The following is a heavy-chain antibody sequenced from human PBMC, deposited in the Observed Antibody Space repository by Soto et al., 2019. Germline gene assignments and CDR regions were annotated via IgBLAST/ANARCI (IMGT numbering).Heavy chain of an antibody. CDR2: ISAYNGNT. V-gene: IGHV1-18*04. Sequence: GXSVKLACKASGYTFTRYGISWVRQAPGQGLEWMGWISAYNGNTNYAQKLQGRVTMTTDTSTSTAYMELRSLRSDDTAVYYCARVPYSAEYFQHWGQGTLVTVSS. CDR3: ARVPYSAEYFQH. D-gene: IGHD5-12*01. CDR1: GYTFTRYG. J-gene: IGHJ1*01.